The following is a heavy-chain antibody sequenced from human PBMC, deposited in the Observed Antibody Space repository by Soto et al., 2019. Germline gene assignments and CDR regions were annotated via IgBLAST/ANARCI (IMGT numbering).Heavy chain of an antibody. J-gene: IGHJ4*02. CDR1: GGSVSSVGYY. CDR2: IYHTGST. V-gene: IGHV4-31*03. D-gene: IGHD5-18*01. CDR3: ARGGYNYGGKLDS. Sequence: QVQLKESGPGLVKPSQTLSLTCTVSGGSVSSVGYYWSWIRQRSGKGLEWIGYIYHTGSTQYNPSLNSGVTISLDTSGNHFSLQLSYVTAADTAIYFCARGGYNYGGKLDSWGQGILVTVSS.